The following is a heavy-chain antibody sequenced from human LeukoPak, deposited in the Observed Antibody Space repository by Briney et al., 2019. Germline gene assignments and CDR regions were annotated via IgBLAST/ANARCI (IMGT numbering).Heavy chain of an antibody. V-gene: IGHV3-23*01. Sequence: GGSLRLSCAASGFTFSSYAMTWVRQAPGKGREWVSGISGNAGTTYYADSVQGRFTISRDTSKNTLYLQMNSLRAEDTAVYYCAKTGSRDTGGSYQYYFDYWGQGTLVTVSS. CDR3: AKTGSRDTGGSYQYYFDY. D-gene: IGHD2-8*02. CDR2: ISGNAGTT. CDR1: GFTFSSYA. J-gene: IGHJ4*02.